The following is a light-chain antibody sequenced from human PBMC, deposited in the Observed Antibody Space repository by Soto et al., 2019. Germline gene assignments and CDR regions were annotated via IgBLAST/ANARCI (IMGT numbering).Light chain of an antibody. CDR2: AAS. CDR1: QGISSY. Sequence: IQLTQSPSSLSASVGDRVTITCRASQGISSYLAWYQQKPGRAPKLLIYAASTLQSGVPSRFSGSGSGTDFTLTISTLQPEDFVTYYCQQLNSYPLITFGHGTRLDMK. CDR3: QQLNSYPLIT. V-gene: IGKV1-9*01. J-gene: IGKJ5*01.